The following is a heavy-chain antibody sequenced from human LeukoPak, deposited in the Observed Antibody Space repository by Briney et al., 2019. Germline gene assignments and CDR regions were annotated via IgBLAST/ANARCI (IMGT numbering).Heavy chain of an antibody. CDR3: ARDLPQITIFGVVISYYFDY. J-gene: IGHJ4*02. CDR2: XSAYNGNT. V-gene: IGHV1-18*01. Sequence: KASXXXFXXXXISWVRQAPGQGLEWMGWXSAYNGNTNYAQKLQGRVTITTDTSTNTAYMELRSLRSDDTAVYYCARDLPQITIFGVVISYYFDYWGQGTLVTVSS. CDR1: XXXFXXXX. D-gene: IGHD3-3*01.